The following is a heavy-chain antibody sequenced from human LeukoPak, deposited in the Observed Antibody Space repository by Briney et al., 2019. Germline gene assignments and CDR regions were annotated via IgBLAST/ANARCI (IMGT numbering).Heavy chain of an antibody. V-gene: IGHV4-61*01. Sequence: SETLSLTCTVSGGSVSSGSYYWSWIRQPPGKGLEWIGYVYYHGGTNYNPSLKSRVTISVDTSKNQFSLKLTSVTAADTAVYYCASRYDYSNYIDYWGQGTLVTVSS. CDR2: VYYHGGT. CDR1: GGSVSSGSYY. J-gene: IGHJ4*02. D-gene: IGHD4-11*01. CDR3: ASRYDYSNYIDY.